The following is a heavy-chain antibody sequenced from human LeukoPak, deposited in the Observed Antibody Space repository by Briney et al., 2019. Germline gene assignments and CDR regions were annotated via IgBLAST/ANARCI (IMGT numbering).Heavy chain of an antibody. CDR1: GGTFSSYA. Sequence: GSSVKVSCKASGGTFSSYAISWVRQAPGQGLEWMGRIIPILGIANYAQKFQGRVTMTRNTSISTAYMELSSLRSEDTAVYYCARGQGHSSWYDWFDPWGQGTLVTVSS. CDR2: IIPILGIA. D-gene: IGHD6-13*01. J-gene: IGHJ5*02. V-gene: IGHV1-69*04. CDR3: ARGQGHSSWYDWFDP.